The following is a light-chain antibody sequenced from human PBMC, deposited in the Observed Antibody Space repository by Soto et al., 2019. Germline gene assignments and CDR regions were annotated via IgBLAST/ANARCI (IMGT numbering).Light chain of an antibody. J-gene: IGKJ2*01. CDR1: QSIARF. Sequence: DLQMTQSPSSLSAAVGDRVTITCRASQSIARFLNWYQQKPGEVPKLLIFGASYLRSGVPSRFSGSGSGTHFAITITSLQPEDFATYFCQQSHIAPYTFGQGTKL. V-gene: IGKV1-39*01. CDR2: GAS. CDR3: QQSHIAPYT.